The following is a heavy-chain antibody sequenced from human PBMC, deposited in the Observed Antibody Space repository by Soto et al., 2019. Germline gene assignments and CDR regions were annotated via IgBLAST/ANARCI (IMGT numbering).Heavy chain of an antibody. V-gene: IGHV1-2*02. D-gene: IGHD3-9*01. CDR2: INPNSGDT. CDR1: GYSFADYY. J-gene: IGHJ4*02. CDR3: ARGVGRLQYFDPLSRSDY. Sequence: ASVKVSCKASGYSFADYYIHWVRQAPGQGLEWMGWINPNSGDTNFAQKFQGRVTMTKDTSINTAYISLNRLRSDDTAVYYCARGVGRLQYFDPLSRSDYWGQGTLVTVSS.